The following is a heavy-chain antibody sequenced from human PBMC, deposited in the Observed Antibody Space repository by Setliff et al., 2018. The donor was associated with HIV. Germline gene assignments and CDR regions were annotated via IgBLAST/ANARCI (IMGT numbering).Heavy chain of an antibody. V-gene: IGHV4-38-2*02. CDR2: IYSTGHT. CDR3: ARDRALRFSKSPSFNYLDV. J-gene: IGHJ6*02. D-gene: IGHD3-10*01. Sequence: SETLSLTCLVFSYSITNGNYWAWIRQSPGKGLEWIGSIYSTGHTYYNPSHKSRLTMSVDTAKNRFSLKLISVTAADTAVYYCARDRALRFSKSPSFNYLDVWGQGALVTVS. CDR1: SYSITNGNY.